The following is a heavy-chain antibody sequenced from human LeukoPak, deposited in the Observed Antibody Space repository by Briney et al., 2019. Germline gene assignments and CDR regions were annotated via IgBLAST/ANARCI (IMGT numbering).Heavy chain of an antibody. D-gene: IGHD2-15*01. V-gene: IGHV1-8*01. CDR1: GYTFTSYD. CDR2: MNPNSGNT. CDR3: ARGKPLYCSGGSCYGYYGMDV. Sequence: GASVKVSSKASGYTFTSYDINWVRQATGQGLEWMGWMNPNSGNTGYAQKFQGRVTMTRNTSISTAYMELSSLRSEDTAVYYCARGKPLYCSGGSCYGYYGMDVWGQGTTVTVSS. J-gene: IGHJ6*02.